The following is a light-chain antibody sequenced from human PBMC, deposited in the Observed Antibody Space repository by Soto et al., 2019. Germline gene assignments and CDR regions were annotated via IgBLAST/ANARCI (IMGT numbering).Light chain of an antibody. CDR3: QQFTNWPPMYT. CDR2: GAS. V-gene: IGKV3-15*01. CDR1: QSVS. J-gene: IGKJ2*01. Sequence: EIVMTQSPATLSLSPGERATLSCRASQSVSIAWYQQKPGQAPRLLIYGASTRATGIPARFSGGGSGTEFTLTISSLQSEDFAVYYCQQFTNWPPMYTFGQGTKLEIK.